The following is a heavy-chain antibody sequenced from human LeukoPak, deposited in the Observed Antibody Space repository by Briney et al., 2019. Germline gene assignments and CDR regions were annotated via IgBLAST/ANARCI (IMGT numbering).Heavy chain of an antibody. Sequence: GGSLSLSCAASGFSFSFNRMDWDRQAPGKGLEWVSSISSSSSYIYYADSVKGRFTISGDNAENSLYLQMNSLRAEDTAVYYCAELGITMIGGVWGKGTTVTISS. CDR1: GFSFSFNR. V-gene: IGHV3-21*01. CDR2: ISSSSSYI. J-gene: IGHJ6*03. D-gene: IGHD3-10*02. CDR3: AELGITMIGGV.